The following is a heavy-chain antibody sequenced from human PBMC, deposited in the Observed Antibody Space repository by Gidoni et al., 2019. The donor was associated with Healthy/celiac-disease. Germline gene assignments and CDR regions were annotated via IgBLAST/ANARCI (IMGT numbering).Heavy chain of an antibody. V-gene: IGHV4-59*01. CDR2: IYYSGST. CDR3: ASCGGDCYFGLGY. Sequence: QVQLQESGPGLVKPSETLSLTCTVSGGSISSYYWSWIRQPPGKGLEWIGYIYYSGSTNYNPSLKSRVTISVDTSKNQFSLKLSSVTAADTAVYYCASCGGDCYFGLGYWGQGTLVTVSS. D-gene: IGHD2-21*02. CDR1: GGSISSYY. J-gene: IGHJ4*02.